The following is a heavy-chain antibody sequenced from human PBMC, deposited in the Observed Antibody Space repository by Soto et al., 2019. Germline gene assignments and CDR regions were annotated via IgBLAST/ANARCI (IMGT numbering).Heavy chain of an antibody. J-gene: IGHJ4*02. CDR1: GNSLSRYY. Sequence: PETLSLTCTVSGNSLSRYYGNWIRQPPGKGLEWIGYVYYSGSTYYSPSLKSRVTISVDTSKNKISLKLTSVTAADTAVYYCATWSGYCRIDYWGQGTLVTV. CDR3: ATWSGYCRIDY. CDR2: VYYSGST. D-gene: IGHD3-3*01. V-gene: IGHV4-59*01.